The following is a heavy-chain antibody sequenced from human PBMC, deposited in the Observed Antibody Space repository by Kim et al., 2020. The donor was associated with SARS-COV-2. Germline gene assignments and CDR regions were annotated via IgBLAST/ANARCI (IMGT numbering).Heavy chain of an antibody. J-gene: IGHJ6*02. CDR3: ARGGGMDV. CDR2: GRT. Sequence: GRTNSNPPLKSRVTIPVDTSKNQFALKLSAVTAADTAVYYCARGGGMDVWGQGTTVTVSS. V-gene: IGHV4-34*01.